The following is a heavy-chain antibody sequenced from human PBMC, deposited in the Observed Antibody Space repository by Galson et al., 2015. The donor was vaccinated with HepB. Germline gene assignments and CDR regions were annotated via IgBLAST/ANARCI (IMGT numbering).Heavy chain of an antibody. CDR2: IIPIFGTA. V-gene: IGHV1-69*13. D-gene: IGHD2-2*01. CDR3: AREYCSSTSCYVHGGFDP. CDR1: GGTFSSYA. J-gene: IGHJ5*02. Sequence: SVKVSCKASGGTFSSYAISWVRQAPGQGLEWMGGIIPIFGTANYAQKFQGRVTITADESTSTAYMELSSLRSEDTAVYYCAREYCSSTSCYVHGGFDPWGQGTLVTVSS.